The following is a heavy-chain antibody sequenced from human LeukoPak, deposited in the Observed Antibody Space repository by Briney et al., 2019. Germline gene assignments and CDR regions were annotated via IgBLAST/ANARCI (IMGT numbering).Heavy chain of an antibody. V-gene: IGHV3-11*01. CDR1: GFTFSDYY. J-gene: IGHJ4*02. CDR2: ISSSGSTI. Sequence: GGSLRLSCAASGFTFSDYYMSWIRQAPGKGLEWVSYISSSGSTIYYADSVKGRFTISRDNAKNPLYLQMNSLRAEDTAVYYCARDYADYVGYFFFDYWGQGTLVTVSS. D-gene: IGHD4-17*01. CDR3: ARDYADYVGYFFFDY.